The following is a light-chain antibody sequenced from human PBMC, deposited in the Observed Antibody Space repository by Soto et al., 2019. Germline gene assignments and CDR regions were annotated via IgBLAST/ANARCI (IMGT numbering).Light chain of an antibody. V-gene: IGKV3-20*01. CDR1: QSVSSK. Sequence: EIVLTQSPGSLSLSPGERATLSCRASQSVSSKVAWYQQKPGQAPTLLISGASSRATGIPDRFSGSGSGADFTLTISRLEPEDFAVYYCQQYGSSYTFGPGTKVDIK. J-gene: IGKJ3*01. CDR3: QQYGSSYT. CDR2: GAS.